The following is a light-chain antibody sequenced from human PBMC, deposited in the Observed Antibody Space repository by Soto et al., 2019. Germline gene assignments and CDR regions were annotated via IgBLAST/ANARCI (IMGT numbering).Light chain of an antibody. Sequence: DIQMTQSPSSLSASVGNRVTITCRASQGISNDLAWYQQKPGKVPRLLIYAASTLQSGVPSRFSVSGPGSDFTFTISSLQPEDVATYYCQKYNCAALTFSPGTKVDSK. V-gene: IGKV1-27*01. CDR1: QGISND. J-gene: IGKJ3*01. CDR3: QKYNCAALT. CDR2: AAS.